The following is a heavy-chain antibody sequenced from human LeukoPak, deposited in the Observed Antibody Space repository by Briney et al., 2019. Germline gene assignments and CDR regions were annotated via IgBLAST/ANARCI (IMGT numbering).Heavy chain of an antibody. CDR3: AKVSGTWIQRFDP. D-gene: IGHD5-18*01. J-gene: IGHJ5*02. CDR2: ISWNGAGI. Sequence: GGSLRLSCATSGFTFDNHAIHWVRQPPGKGLEWVSGISWNGAGIVYADSVKGRFTTSRDNAKNTLYLQMNSLRAEDTAVYYCAKVSGTWIQRFDPWGQGTLVTVSS. V-gene: IGHV3-9*01. CDR1: GFTFDNHA.